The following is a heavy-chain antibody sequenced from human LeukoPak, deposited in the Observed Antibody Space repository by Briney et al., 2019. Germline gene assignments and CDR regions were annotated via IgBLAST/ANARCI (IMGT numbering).Heavy chain of an antibody. CDR2: IYYSGST. CDR3: ARTAIVGAPNFDY. J-gene: IGHJ4*02. D-gene: IGHD1-26*01. CDR1: GGSISGYY. V-gene: IGHV4-31*03. Sequence: PSETLSLTCTVSGGSISGYYWSWIRQHPGKGLEWIGYIYYSGSTYYNPSLKSRVTISVDTSKNQFSLKLSSVTAADTAVYYCARTAIVGAPNFDYWGQGTLVTVSS.